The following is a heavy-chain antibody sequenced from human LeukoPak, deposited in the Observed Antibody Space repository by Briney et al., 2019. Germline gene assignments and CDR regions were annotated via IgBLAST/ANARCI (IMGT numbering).Heavy chain of an antibody. CDR3: ARAPRIQLWSCLFDY. D-gene: IGHD5-18*01. V-gene: IGHV4-59*01. CDR1: GGSISSYY. Sequence: PSETLSLTCTVSGGSISSYYWSWIRQPPGKGLEWIGYIYYSGSTNYNPSLKSRVTISVDTSKNQFSLKLSSVTAADTAVYYCARAPRIQLWSCLFDYWGQGTLVTVSS. CDR2: IYYSGST. J-gene: IGHJ4*02.